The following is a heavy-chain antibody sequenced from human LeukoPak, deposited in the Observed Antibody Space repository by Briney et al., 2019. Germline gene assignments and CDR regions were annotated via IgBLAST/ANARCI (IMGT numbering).Heavy chain of an antibody. CDR3: ARANGYGLLDY. CDR2: IYHSGST. D-gene: IGHD5-18*01. CDR1: GYSISSGYY. Sequence: SETLSLTCTVSGYSISSGYYWGWIRQPPGKRLEWIGSIYHSGSTYYNTSLKTRVTISVDTSKNQFSLKLSSVTAADTAVYYCARANGYGLLDYWGQGTLVTVSS. V-gene: IGHV4-38-2*02. J-gene: IGHJ4*02.